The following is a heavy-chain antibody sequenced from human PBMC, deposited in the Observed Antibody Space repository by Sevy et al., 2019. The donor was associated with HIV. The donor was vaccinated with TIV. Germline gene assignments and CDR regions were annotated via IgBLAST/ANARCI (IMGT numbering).Heavy chain of an antibody. CDR3: ARDPPYYYDSSGYYPGAFDI. Sequence: SETLSLTCTVSSGSISSGDYYWSWIRQPPGKGLEWIGYIYYSGSTYYNPSLKSRVTISVDTSKNQFSLKLSSVTAADTAVYYCARDPPYYYDSSGYYPGAFDIWGHGTMVTVSS. V-gene: IGHV4-30-4*01. D-gene: IGHD3-22*01. J-gene: IGHJ3*02. CDR1: SGSISSGDYY. CDR2: IYYSGST.